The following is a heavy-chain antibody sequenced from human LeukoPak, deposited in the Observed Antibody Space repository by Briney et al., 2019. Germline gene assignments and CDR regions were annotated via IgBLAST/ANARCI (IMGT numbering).Heavy chain of an antibody. D-gene: IGHD6-13*01. V-gene: IGHV1-69*05. Sequence: SVKVSCKASGGTFSSYAISWVRQAPGQGLEWMGRIIPIFGTANYAQKFQGRVTITTDESTSTAYMELSSLRSEDTAVYYCATGPKGVQPLDYWGQGTLVTVSS. CDR2: IIPIFGTA. CDR1: GGTFSSYA. J-gene: IGHJ4*02. CDR3: ATGPKGVQPLDY.